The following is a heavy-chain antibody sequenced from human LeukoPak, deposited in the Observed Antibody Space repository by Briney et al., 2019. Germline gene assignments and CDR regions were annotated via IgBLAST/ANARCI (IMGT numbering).Heavy chain of an antibody. CDR1: GFTFSSYG. J-gene: IGHJ5*02. CDR3: AKGTGYLSSWFDP. D-gene: IGHD3/OR15-3a*01. Sequence: SGGSLRLSCAASGFTFSSYGMHWVRQAPGKGLEWVAVISYDGSNKYYADSVKGRFTISRDNSKNTLYLQMNSLRAEDTALYYCAKGTGYLSSWFDPWGQGTLVTVSS. V-gene: IGHV3-30*18. CDR2: ISYDGSNK.